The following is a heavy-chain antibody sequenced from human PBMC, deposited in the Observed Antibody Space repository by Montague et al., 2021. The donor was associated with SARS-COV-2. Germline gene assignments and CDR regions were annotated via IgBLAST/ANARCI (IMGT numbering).Heavy chain of an antibody. CDR1: GDSISSGGYF. CDR2: ISYSGST. CDR3: AESGRWGSSKPFEA. Sequence: TRSLTCTVYGDSISSGGYFWNWIRQHPEKGLEYIGNISYSGSTDYNPPFRSRVSISMDTSENQFSLKMTSVTAADTAVYYCAESGRWGSSKPFEAWGQGVLVTVSS. V-gene: IGHV4-31*03. D-gene: IGHD3-9*01. J-gene: IGHJ5*02.